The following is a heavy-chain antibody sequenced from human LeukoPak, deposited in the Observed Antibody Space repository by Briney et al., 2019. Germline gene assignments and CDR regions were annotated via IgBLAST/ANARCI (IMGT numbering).Heavy chain of an antibody. D-gene: IGHD2-15*01. Sequence: ASVTVSCKASGYTFTSYDINWVRQAPGQGLEWMGWMNPNSGNTGYAQKFQGRVTMTRNTSISTAYMELSSLRSEDTAVYYCARVVVVAAFHYGMDVWGQGTTVTVSS. CDR2: MNPNSGNT. V-gene: IGHV1-8*01. CDR1: GYTFTSYD. J-gene: IGHJ6*02. CDR3: ARVVVVAAFHYGMDV.